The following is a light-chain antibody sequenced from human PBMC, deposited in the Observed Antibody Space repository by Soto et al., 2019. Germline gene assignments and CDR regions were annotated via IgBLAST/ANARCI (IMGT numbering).Light chain of an antibody. CDR3: QQRSNGPLT. V-gene: IGKV3-11*01. J-gene: IGKJ5*01. CDR2: DAS. Sequence: EIVLTQSPVTLSLSPGERVTPSCRASQSVSSYFAWYQQKPGQAPRLLIYDASNRATGIPARFSGSGSGTDFTLTISSLEPEDFAVYYCQQRSNGPLTFGQGTRLEIK. CDR1: QSVSSY.